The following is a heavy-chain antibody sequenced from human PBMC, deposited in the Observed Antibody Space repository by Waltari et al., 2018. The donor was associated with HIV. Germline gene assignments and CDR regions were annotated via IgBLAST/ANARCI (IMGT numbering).Heavy chain of an antibody. J-gene: IGHJ4*03. D-gene: IGHD1-7*01. CDR2: INSDGSST. V-gene: IGHV3-74*01. Sequence: EVQLVESGGGLVQPGGSLRLSCAASGLTFSSYWPPWVPQAPGKGWVWVSRINSDGSSTSYADSVKGRFTISRNNVKNTLYLQMNSLRAEDTAVYYCARAGRDGKLPPDYWGQGTLVTVSS. CDR3: ARAGRDGKLPPDY. CDR1: GLTFSSYW.